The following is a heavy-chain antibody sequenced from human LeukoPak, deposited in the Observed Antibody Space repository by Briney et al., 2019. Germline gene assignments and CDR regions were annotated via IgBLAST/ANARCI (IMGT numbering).Heavy chain of an antibody. Sequence: SETLSLTCTVSGGSISSYYWSWIRQPPGKGLEWIGYIYYSGSTNYNPSLKSRVTISVDTSKNQFSLKLSSVTAADTAVYYCARKVATGGIRNEDGWGQRTKV. CDR1: GGSISSYY. D-gene: IGHD6-13*01. CDR2: IYYSGST. V-gene: IGHV4-59*01. CDR3: ARKVATGGIRNEDG. J-gene: IGHJ6*01.